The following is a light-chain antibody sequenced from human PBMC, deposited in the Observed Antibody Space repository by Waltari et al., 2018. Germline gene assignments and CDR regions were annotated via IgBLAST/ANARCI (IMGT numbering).Light chain of an antibody. J-gene: IGKJ3*01. Sequence: EIEMTQSPAIMSVSPGERVTLSCRASQKIINNFAWYQQKPGQAPRLLSYGPTTRASGIPGRFRGSGSGTESTLTIDGLQSEDSAVYYCLQYNDWPPLFTFGPGTKVEIK. CDR3: LQYNDWPPLFT. V-gene: IGKV3-15*01. CDR2: GPT. CDR1: QKIINN.